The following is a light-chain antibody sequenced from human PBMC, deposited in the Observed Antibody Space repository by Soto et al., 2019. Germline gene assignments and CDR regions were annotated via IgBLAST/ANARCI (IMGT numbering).Light chain of an antibody. J-gene: IGLJ1*01. Sequence: QSVLAPPAPLSGAPWQSVTLSFPGTRRVVGAYNLDSWYQQHPGKAPKLIICEVNTRPSGISNRFSGSKSGDTASLTISGLQAEDEADYFCCSYAGTVAYVFGTGTKVTVL. CDR2: EVN. CDR1: RRVVGAYNL. CDR3: CSYAGTVAYV. V-gene: IGLV2-23*02.